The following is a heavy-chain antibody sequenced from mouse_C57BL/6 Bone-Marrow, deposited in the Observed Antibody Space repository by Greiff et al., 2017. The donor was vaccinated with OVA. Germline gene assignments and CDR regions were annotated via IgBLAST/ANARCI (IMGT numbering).Heavy chain of an antibody. J-gene: IGHJ3*01. D-gene: IGHD2-2*01. V-gene: IGHV5-17*01. CDR1: GFTFSDYG. CDR3: AGTTMVTTGSFAY. Sequence: EVKLVESGGGLVKPGGSLKLSCAASGFTFSDYGMHWVRQAPEKGLEWVAYISSGSSTIYYADTVKGRFTISRDNAKNTLFLQMTSLRSEDTAMYYCAGTTMVTTGSFAYWGQGTLVTVSA. CDR2: ISSGSSTI.